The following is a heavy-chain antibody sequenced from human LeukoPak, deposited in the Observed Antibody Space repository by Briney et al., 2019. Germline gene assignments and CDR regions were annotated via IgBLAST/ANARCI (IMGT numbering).Heavy chain of an antibody. Sequence: ASVKVSCKVSGYTLTELSMHWVRQAPGKGLEWMGGFDPEDGETIYAQKFQGRVTMTEDTSTDTAYMELSSLRSEDTAVYYCATVEPDNYDILTGYYPFDYWGQGTLVTVSS. V-gene: IGHV1-24*01. CDR2: FDPEDGET. CDR3: ATVEPDNYDILTGYYPFDY. D-gene: IGHD3-9*01. CDR1: GYTLTELS. J-gene: IGHJ4*02.